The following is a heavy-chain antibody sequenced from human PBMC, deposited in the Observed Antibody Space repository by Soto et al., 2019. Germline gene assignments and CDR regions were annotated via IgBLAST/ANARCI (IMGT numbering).Heavy chain of an antibody. CDR2: IYPGDSDT. J-gene: IGHJ4*02. Sequence: GESLKISCKGSGYSFTSYWIGWVRQMPGKGLEWMGIIYPGDSDTRYSPSFQGQVTISADKSISTAYLQWSSLKASDTAMYYCARLVGYCSSTSCYEGYFDYWGQGTLVTVSS. V-gene: IGHV5-51*01. CDR3: ARLVGYCSSTSCYEGYFDY. D-gene: IGHD2-2*01. CDR1: GYSFTSYW.